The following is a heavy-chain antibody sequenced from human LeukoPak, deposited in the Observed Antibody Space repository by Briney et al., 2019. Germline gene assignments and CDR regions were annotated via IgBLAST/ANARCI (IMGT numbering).Heavy chain of an antibody. CDR2: AYNSGST. D-gene: IGHD3-22*01. V-gene: IGHV4-59*01. CDR3: ARHTSGYYSSFDY. J-gene: IGHJ4*02. CDR1: GGSIRSYY. Sequence: SETLSLTCSVSGGSIRSYYWSWIRLPPGKGLEWIGYAYNSGSTNYNPSLKSRVAISVDPSKNQFSLKLSSVTAADTAVYYCARHTSGYYSSFDYWGQGTLVTVSS.